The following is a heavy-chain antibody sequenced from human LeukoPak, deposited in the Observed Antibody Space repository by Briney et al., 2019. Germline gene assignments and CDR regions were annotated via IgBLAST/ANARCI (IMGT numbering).Heavy chain of an antibody. CDR1: GYTFTTYW. D-gene: IGHD2-2*01. CDR3: ARRGTSSRYCFEY. J-gene: IGHJ4*02. V-gene: IGHV5-51*01. CDR2: IYPGDSDT. Sequence: PGESLKISCKASGYTFTTYWIAWVRQMPGRGLEWMGNIYPGDSDTAYSPSFQGQVTISADKSISTAYLQRSSLRDSDTAIYYCARRGTSSRYCFEYWGQGTLVIVSS.